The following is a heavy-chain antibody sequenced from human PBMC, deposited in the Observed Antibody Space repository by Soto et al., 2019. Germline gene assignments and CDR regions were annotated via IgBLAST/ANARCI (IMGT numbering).Heavy chain of an antibody. Sequence: QVQLVESGGGVVQPVRSLRLSCAASGFTFSSYGMHWVRQAPGKGLEWVAVIWYDGSNKYYADSVKGRFTISRDNSKNTLYLQMNSLRAEDTAVYYCARESEYSSLYYYYGMDVWGQGPTVTVSS. J-gene: IGHJ6*02. CDR1: GFTFSSYG. CDR2: IWYDGSNK. CDR3: ARESEYSSLYYYYGMDV. V-gene: IGHV3-33*01. D-gene: IGHD6-6*01.